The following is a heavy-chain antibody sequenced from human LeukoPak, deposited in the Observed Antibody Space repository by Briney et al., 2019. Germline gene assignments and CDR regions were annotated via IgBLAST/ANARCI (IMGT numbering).Heavy chain of an antibody. D-gene: IGHD3-3*01. V-gene: IGHV3-43*02. CDR1: GFTFGDYT. CDR3: AKGHFGAGYY. J-gene: IGHJ4*02. CDR2: ITGDGGTT. Sequence: GGSLRLSCAASGFTFGDYTMHWFRQPPGRGLQWVSLITGDGGTTSYAGSVKGRFTISRDNSKNSLYLHMNSLRNEDTALYYCAKGHFGAGYYWGQGTLVTVSS.